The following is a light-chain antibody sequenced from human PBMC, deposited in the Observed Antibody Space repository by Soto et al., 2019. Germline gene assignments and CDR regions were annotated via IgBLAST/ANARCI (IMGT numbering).Light chain of an antibody. Sequence: DIQMTQSPSSLSASEGDRVTITCRASQSISSYLNWSQQKPGKAPKLLIYDASSLESGVPSRFSGSGSGTEFTLTITSLQPDDFATYYCQQANSFPPTFGQGTRLEIK. CDR1: QSISSY. J-gene: IGKJ5*01. CDR2: DAS. CDR3: QQANSFPPT. V-gene: IGKV1-39*01.